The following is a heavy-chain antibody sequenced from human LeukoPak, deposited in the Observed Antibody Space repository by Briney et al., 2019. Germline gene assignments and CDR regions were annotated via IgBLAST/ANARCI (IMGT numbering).Heavy chain of an antibody. CDR1: GFTFSSYS. CDR3: AGYDSSGYYDY. Sequence: GGSLRLSCAASGFTFSSYSMNWVRQAPGKGLEWVSSISSSSSYIYYADSVKGRFTISRDNAKNSLYLQMNSLGAEDTAVYYCAGYDSSGYYDYWGQGTLVTVSS. J-gene: IGHJ4*02. CDR2: ISSSSSYI. V-gene: IGHV3-21*01. D-gene: IGHD3-22*01.